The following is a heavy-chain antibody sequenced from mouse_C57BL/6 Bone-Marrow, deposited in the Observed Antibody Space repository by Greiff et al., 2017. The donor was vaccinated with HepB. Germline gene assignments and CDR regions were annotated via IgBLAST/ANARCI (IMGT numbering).Heavy chain of an antibody. V-gene: IGHV14-1*01. CDR1: GFNIKDYY. Sequence: EVQLQQSGAELVRPGASVKLSCTASGFNIKDYYMHWVKQRPEQGLEWIGRIDPEDGDTEYAPKFQGKATMTADTSSNTAYLQLSSLTSEDTAVYYCTTHSIYYYGSSYNYFDYWGQGTTLTVSS. D-gene: IGHD1-1*01. CDR2: IDPEDGDT. J-gene: IGHJ2*01. CDR3: TTHSIYYYGSSYNYFDY.